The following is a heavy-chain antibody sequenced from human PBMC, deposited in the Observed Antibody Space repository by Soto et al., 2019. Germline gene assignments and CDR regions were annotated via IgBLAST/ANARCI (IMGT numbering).Heavy chain of an antibody. D-gene: IGHD3-9*01. CDR2: IIPIFGTA. CDR3: ARALPVLRYFDWLNYYYGMDV. J-gene: IGHJ6*02. V-gene: IGHV1-69*06. Sequence: ASVKVSCKASGGTFSSYAISWVRQAPGQGLEWMGGIIPIFGTANYAQKFQGRVTITADKSTSTAYMELSSLRSEDTAVYYCARALPVLRYFDWLNYYYGMDVWGQGTTVTVSS. CDR1: GGTFSSYA.